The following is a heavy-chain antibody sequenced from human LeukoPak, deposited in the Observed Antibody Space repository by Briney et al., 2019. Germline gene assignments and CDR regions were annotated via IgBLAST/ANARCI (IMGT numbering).Heavy chain of an antibody. CDR3: AREGFHGRELFPTFDY. CDR2: INPSGGST. V-gene: IGHV1-46*01. J-gene: IGHJ4*02. CDR1: GYTFTSYY. Sequence: ASVKVSCKASGYTFTSYYMHWVRQAPGQGLEWMGIINPSGGSTSYAQKFQGRVTTTRDTSTSTVYMELSSLRSEDTAVYYCAREGFHGRELFPTFDYWGQGTLVTVSS. D-gene: IGHD3-10*01.